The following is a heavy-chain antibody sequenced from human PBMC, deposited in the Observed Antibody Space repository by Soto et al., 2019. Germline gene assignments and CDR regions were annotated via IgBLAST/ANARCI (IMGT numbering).Heavy chain of an antibody. V-gene: IGHV3-33*01. D-gene: IGHD2-15*01. CDR3: ARDRHGGNSYDY. J-gene: IGHJ4*02. CDR2: IWYDGSNK. CDR1: GFTFSSYG. Sequence: QVQLVESGGGVVQPGRSLRLSCAASGFTFSSYGMHWVRQAPGKGLEWVAVIWYDGSNKYYADSVKGRFTISRDNSKNTLYLQMNSLRAEDTAVYYCARDRHGGNSYDYWGQGTLVTVSS.